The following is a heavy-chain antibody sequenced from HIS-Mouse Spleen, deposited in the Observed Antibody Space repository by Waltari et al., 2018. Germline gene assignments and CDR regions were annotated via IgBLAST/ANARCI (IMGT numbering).Heavy chain of an antibody. Sequence: QVQLVESGGGVVQPGRSLRLSCSASGFTFSSYGMHLVRQAPGKGLEWVAVISNDGSNEYYADSVKGGFTISRNNSKNTLDLQMSRLRAEDTAVYYCAKDVYEGNAFDIWGQVTMVIVAS. V-gene: IGHV3-30*18. D-gene: IGHD3-3*01. J-gene: IGHJ3*02. CDR3: AKDVYEGNAFDI. CDR2: ISNDGSNE. CDR1: GFTFSSYG.